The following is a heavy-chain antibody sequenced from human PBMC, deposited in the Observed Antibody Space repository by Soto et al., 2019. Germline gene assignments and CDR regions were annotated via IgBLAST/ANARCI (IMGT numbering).Heavy chain of an antibody. CDR3: AKAAPYYYGSGSYSWFDP. V-gene: IGHV3-23*01. CDR1: GFTFSSYA. D-gene: IGHD3-10*01. Sequence: GGSLRLSCAASGFTFSSYAMSWVRQAPGKGLEWVSAISGSGGSTYYADSVKGRFTISRDNSKNTLYLQMNSLRAEDTAVYYCAKAAPYYYGSGSYSWFDPWGQGTLVTVSS. CDR2: ISGSGGST. J-gene: IGHJ5*02.